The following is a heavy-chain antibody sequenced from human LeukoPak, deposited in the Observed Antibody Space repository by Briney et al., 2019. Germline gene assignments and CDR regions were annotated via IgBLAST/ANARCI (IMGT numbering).Heavy chain of an antibody. CDR1: GYSFTSYW. V-gene: IGHV5-51*01. Sequence: GESLKISCKGSGYSFTSYWIGWVRQMPGKGLEWMGIIYPGDSDTRYSPSFQGQVTISADKSISTAYLQWSSLKASDTAMYYCARHLRRYSTGVDYYYMDVWGKGTTVTVSS. D-gene: IGHD2-8*01. CDR2: IYPGDSDT. J-gene: IGHJ6*03. CDR3: ARHLRRYSTGVDYYYMDV.